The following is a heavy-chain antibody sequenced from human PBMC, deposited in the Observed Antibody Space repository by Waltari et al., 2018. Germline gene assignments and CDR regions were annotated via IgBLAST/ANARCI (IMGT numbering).Heavy chain of an antibody. CDR2: IKQSGST. CDR3: ARRAYYDILTGYS. J-gene: IGHJ4*02. Sequence: QVQLQQWGAGLLKPSETLSLTCAVYGGSFSGYYWSWIRQPPGKGLEWIGEIKQSGSTNYNPSLKSRVTISVDTSKNQFSLKLSSVTAADTAVYYCARRAYYDILTGYSWGQGTLVTVSS. D-gene: IGHD3-9*01. V-gene: IGHV4-34*01. CDR1: GGSFSGYY.